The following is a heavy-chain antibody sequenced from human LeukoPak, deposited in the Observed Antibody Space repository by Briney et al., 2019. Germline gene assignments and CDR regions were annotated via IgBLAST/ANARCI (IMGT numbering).Heavy chain of an antibody. D-gene: IGHD3-22*01. CDR3: ARDPGAYYDSSGYLNWFDP. V-gene: IGHV4-39*07. Sequence: PSETLSLTCTVSGGSITTRSYYWGWIRQPPGKGLEWIGSMHHSGSTYDNPSLKSRATTSVDASKHQFSLKLSSVNDADKGVYYCARDPGAYYDSSGYLNWFDPRGQGTLVTVSP. CDR1: GGSITTRSYY. J-gene: IGHJ5*02. CDR2: MHHSGST.